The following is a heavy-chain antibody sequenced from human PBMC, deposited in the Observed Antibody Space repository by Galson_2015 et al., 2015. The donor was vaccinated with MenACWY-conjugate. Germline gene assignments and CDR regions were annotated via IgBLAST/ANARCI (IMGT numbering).Heavy chain of an antibody. J-gene: IGHJ4*02. CDR3: ARELYSSTWCVDY. D-gene: IGHD6-13*01. CDR1: GFTFSRHW. V-gene: IGHV3-74*03. CDR2: INSDGSSS. Sequence: SLRLSCAASGFTFSRHWMQWVRQAPGKGLVWVSRINSDGSSSTYADSVKGRFTISRDNAKNTLYLQINSLRAEDTAVYYCARELYSSTWCVDYWGQGTLVTVSS.